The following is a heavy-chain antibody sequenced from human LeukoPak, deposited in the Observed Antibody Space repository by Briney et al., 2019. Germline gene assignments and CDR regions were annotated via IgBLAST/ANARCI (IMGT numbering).Heavy chain of an antibody. V-gene: IGHV4-39*01. CDR2: IYYSGST. J-gene: IGHJ6*02. CDR1: GGSISSSSTYY. Sequence: SETLSLTCTVSGGSISSSSTYYWGWIRHPPVKGLEWIGSIYYSGSTYYNPSLKSRVTISVDTSKYLFSLKLGSVTAADTAVYYCATISYGSDGMDVWGQGTTVSVSS. D-gene: IGHD3-10*01. CDR3: ATISYGSDGMDV.